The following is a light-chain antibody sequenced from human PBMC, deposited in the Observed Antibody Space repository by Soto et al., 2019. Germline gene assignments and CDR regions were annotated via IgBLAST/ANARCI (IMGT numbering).Light chain of an antibody. J-gene: IGKJ2*01. V-gene: IGKV3-20*01. CDR1: QSVSTNH. Sequence: EIAWTQSPGTLAFSPGPGATLSCRASQSVSTNHLAWYQQIPGQAPRLIIFGASSRASDIPVRCSGSESAPDFKLTSIRLEPEDFVVCYCQQYGGSPPYTCGQGTKLEIK. CDR3: QQYGGSPPYT. CDR2: GAS.